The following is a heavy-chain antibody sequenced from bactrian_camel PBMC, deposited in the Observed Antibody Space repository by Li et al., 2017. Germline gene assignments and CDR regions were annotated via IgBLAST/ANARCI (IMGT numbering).Heavy chain of an antibody. CDR2: IFLGGPFLGGRRS. Sequence: HVQLVESGGGSVQAGGSLLLSCAASGNTYSTNCMGWFRQLPGKEREGVAAIFLGGPFLGGRRSFYSDSVKGRFTMSQDNAKNTWYLQLNNLEPADTAMYLCAARGLGADCSGPWRSSAEYVYWGQGTQVTVS. D-gene: IGHD3*01. V-gene: IGHV3S53*01. J-gene: IGHJ4*01. CDR3: AARGLGADCSGPWRSSAEYVY. CDR1: GNTYSTNC.